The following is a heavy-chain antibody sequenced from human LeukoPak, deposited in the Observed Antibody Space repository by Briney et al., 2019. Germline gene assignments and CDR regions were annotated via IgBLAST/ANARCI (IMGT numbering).Heavy chain of an antibody. D-gene: IGHD3-22*01. Sequence: SVKVSCKASGGTFSSYAISWVRQAPGQGIEWLGGISPIFGAANYAQKFQGRVTITADESTSTAYMELSSLRSEDTAVYYCARGDSSGYYYVKAFDIWGQGTMVTVSS. CDR1: GGTFSSYA. V-gene: IGHV1-69*13. J-gene: IGHJ3*02. CDR3: ARGDSSGYYYVKAFDI. CDR2: ISPIFGAA.